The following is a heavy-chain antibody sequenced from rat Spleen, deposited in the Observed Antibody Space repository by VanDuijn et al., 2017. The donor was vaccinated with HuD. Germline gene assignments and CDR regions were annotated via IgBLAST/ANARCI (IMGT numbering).Heavy chain of an antibody. CDR2: VGYDGSRT. CDR3: VRQGVTMAAIFDY. Sequence: EVQLVESGGGLVQPGRSLKLSCAASGFTFSAYYMAWVRQAPTKGLEWVASVGYDGSRTYYRDSVKGRFTISRDNAKSTLYLQVDNLRSADTATYYCVRQGVTMAAIFDYWGQGVMVTVSS. CDR1: GFTFSAYY. V-gene: IGHV5-20*01. J-gene: IGHJ2*01. D-gene: IGHD1-2*01.